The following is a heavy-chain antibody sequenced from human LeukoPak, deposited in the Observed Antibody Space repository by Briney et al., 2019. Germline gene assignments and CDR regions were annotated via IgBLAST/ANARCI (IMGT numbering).Heavy chain of an antibody. D-gene: IGHD5-18*01. J-gene: IGHJ4*01. CDR3: ARDTGIQLWLHYFDY. CDR2: IYHSGST. Sequence: PSETLSLTCTVSGYSISSGYYWGWIRQPPGKGLEWIGSIYHSGSTYYNPSLKSRVTISVDTSKNQFSLKLSSVTAADTAVYYCARDTGIQLWLHYFDYWGQEPWSPSPQ. V-gene: IGHV4-38-2*02. CDR1: GYSISSGYY.